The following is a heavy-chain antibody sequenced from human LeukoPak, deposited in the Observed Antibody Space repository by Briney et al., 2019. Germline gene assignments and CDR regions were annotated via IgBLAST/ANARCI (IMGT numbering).Heavy chain of an antibody. V-gene: IGHV1-2*04. D-gene: IGHD2-15*01. CDR2: INPNSGGT. CDR1: VYTFTGCY. Sequence: ASVTVSFKGSVYTFTGCYIHWVRQARGQGLEWMGWINPNSGGTNYAQKFQGWVTMTRDTSISTAYMELSRLRSDDTAVYYCARSTCSGGSCYDYWGQGTLVTVSS. CDR3: ARSTCSGGSCYDY. J-gene: IGHJ4*02.